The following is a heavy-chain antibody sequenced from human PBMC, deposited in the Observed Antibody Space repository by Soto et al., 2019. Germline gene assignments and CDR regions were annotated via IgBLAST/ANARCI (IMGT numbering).Heavy chain of an antibody. CDR1: GGSISSGDYY. CDR3: ARDNRSPRTLRDYYYGMDV. Sequence: QVQLQESGPGLVKPSQTLSLTCTVSGGSISSGDYYWSWIRQPPGKGLEWIGYIYYSGSTYYNPYLKSRVTISVDTSKNQFALKLSSVTAADTAVYYCARDNRSPRTLRDYYYGMDVWGQGTTVTVSS. D-gene: IGHD4-17*01. V-gene: IGHV4-30-4*01. J-gene: IGHJ6*02. CDR2: IYYSGST.